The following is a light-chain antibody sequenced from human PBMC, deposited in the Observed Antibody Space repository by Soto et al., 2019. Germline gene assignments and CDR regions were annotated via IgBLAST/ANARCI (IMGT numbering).Light chain of an antibody. CDR2: DVS. V-gene: IGLV2-11*01. Sequence: QSALTQPRSVSGSPGQSVAISCTGTSSDVGGSNYVSWYQQHPGKAPKLMIYDVSERPSGVPDRFSGSKSGDTASLTISGLQADDEADYYCSSSAGSYNFVEFGGGTQLTVL. J-gene: IGLJ2*01. CDR1: SSDVGGSNY. CDR3: SSSAGSYNFVE.